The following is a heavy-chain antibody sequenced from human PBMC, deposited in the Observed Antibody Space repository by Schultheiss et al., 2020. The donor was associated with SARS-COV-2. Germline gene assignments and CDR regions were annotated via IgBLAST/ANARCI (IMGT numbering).Heavy chain of an antibody. CDR1: GGSISSSSYY. CDR2: IYYSGST. D-gene: IGHD6-13*01. CDR3: ARVQRPGIAAAGTGYYFDY. Sequence: SETLSLTCTVSGGSISSSSYYWSWIRQPAGKGLEWIGYIYYSGSTNYNPSLKSRVTISVDTSKNQFSLKLSSVTAADTAVYYCARVQRPGIAAAGTGYYFDYWGQGTLVTVSS. J-gene: IGHJ4*02. V-gene: IGHV4-61*10.